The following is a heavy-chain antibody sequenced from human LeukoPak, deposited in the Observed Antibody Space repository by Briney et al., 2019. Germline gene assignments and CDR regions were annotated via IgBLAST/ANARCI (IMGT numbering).Heavy chain of an antibody. V-gene: IGHV3-30-3*01. CDR3: ATAFVGPYCSISCHVNYFDY. J-gene: IGHJ4*02. Sequence: GGSLRLSCAASGLTFSSYTLHWVRQSPGKGLEWVAVISYDGNNKYYADSVKGRFTISRDNSKNTIYLQMSSLRAEDTAVYYCATAFVGPYCSISCHVNYFDYWGQGTLVTVSS. CDR2: ISYDGNNK. D-gene: IGHD2-2*01. CDR1: GLTFSSYT.